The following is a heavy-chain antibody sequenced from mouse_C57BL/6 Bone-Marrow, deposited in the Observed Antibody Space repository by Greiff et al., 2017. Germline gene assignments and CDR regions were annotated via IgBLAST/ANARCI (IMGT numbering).Heavy chain of an antibody. Sequence: VQLKESVPVLVKPGASVKMSCTASGYTFTDSYMHWVKQSHGQSLEWIGVITPSNGGTSYNQKFKGKATLTVDKSSSTAYMRLNSLTSEDAAVYDCARPRRITDYGGQGTSVTVSS. D-gene: IGHD1-3*01. V-gene: IGHV1-19*01. CDR2: ITPSNGGT. CDR1: GYTFTDSY. J-gene: IGHJ4*01. CDR3: ARPRRITDY.